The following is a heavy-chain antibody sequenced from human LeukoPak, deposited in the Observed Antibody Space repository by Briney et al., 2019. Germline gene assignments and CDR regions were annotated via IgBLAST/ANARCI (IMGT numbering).Heavy chain of an antibody. V-gene: IGHV1-18*01. Sequence: GASVKVSCKASGYTFTMNGISWVRQAPGQGLEWMGWISSYNGKTNYAQRLQGRVTMTTDTSTSTAYMELRGLRSDDTAVYYCARVGEVMGLHEGYFDYWGQGTLVTVSS. CDR3: ARVGEVMGLHEGYFDY. J-gene: IGHJ4*02. CDR2: ISSYNGKT. CDR1: GYTFTMNG. D-gene: IGHD3-16*01.